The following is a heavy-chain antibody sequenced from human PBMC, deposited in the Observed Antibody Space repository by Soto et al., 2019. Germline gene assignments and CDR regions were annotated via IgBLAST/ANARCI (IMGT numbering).Heavy chain of an antibody. CDR2: ISGYNGKT. J-gene: IGHJ6*02. D-gene: IGHD3-10*01. CDR3: ARDFLYGSGSYYMDYYYGLDV. Sequence: ASVKVSCKASGYTFNSYGISWVRQAPGQGLEWMGWISGYNGKTNYAQKFQGRVSMTTETSTRTAYMELRSLRSDDTAVYYCARDFLYGSGSYYMDYYYGLDVWGQGTTVTVSS. CDR1: GYTFNSYG. V-gene: IGHV1-18*01.